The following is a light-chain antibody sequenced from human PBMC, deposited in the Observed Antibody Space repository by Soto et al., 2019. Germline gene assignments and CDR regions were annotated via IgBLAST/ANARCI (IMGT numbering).Light chain of an antibody. CDR2: EVS. Sequence: QSALTQPASVSGSPGQSITISCTGTSSDVGAYNYVSWYQQHPGKAPKPMIYEVSNRPSGLSNRFSGSKSGNTASLTISGLQAEDEADYYCTSYTSSSTLFYVFGTGTKVTVL. CDR1: SSDVGAYNY. CDR3: TSYTSSSTLFYV. J-gene: IGLJ1*01. V-gene: IGLV2-14*01.